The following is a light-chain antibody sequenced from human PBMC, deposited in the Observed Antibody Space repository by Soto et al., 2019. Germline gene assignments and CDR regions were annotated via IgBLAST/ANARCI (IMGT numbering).Light chain of an antibody. CDR1: QSIGSY. CDR3: QQSYSTHLMYT. V-gene: IGKV1-39*01. CDR2: AAS. Sequence: DLQMTQSPPSLSASVGDRVTITCRASQSIGSYLNWYQQKPGKAPKLLIYAASSLQSGVPSRFRGSGSGTDFTITISSLQPEDFDTYYCQQSYSTHLMYTFGQGTKLEIK. J-gene: IGKJ2*01.